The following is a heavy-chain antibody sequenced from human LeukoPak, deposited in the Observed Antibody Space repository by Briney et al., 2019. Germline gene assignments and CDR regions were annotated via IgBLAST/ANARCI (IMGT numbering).Heavy chain of an antibody. CDR1: GGSFSSYY. J-gene: IGHJ6*02. CDR2: IYYSGST. Sequence: SETLSLTCAVYGGSFSSYYWSWIRQPPGKGLEWIGYIYYSGSTNYNPSLKSRVTISVDTSKNQFSLKLSSVTAADTAVYYCARSEEHLYYYYYGMDVWGQGTTVTVSS. D-gene: IGHD1-26*01. V-gene: IGHV4-59*01. CDR3: ARSEEHLYYYYYGMDV.